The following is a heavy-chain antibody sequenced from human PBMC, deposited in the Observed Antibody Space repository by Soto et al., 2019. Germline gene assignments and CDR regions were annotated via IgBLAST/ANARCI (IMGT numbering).Heavy chain of an antibody. V-gene: IGHV1-58*01. CDR3: AADRWTTVDGDDAFDI. CDR2: IVVGSGNT. D-gene: IGHD4-4*01. J-gene: IGHJ3*02. CDR1: GFTFTSSA. Sequence: QMQLVQSGPEVKKPGTSVKVSCKASGFTFTSSAVQWVRQSRGQRLEWIGWIVVGSGNTNYAKKFQERVTITRDMSTSTAYMERSSRRAEDTAVYYCAADRWTTVDGDDAFDIWGQGTMVTVSS.